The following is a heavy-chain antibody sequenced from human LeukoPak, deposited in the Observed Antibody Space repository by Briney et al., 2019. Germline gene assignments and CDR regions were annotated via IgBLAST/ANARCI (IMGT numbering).Heavy chain of an antibody. V-gene: IGHV3-23*01. CDR1: GFTFSSYA. CDR3: ARASAYQLRLHYYYGMDV. Sequence: PGASLRLSCAASGFTFSSYAMSWVRQAPGKGLEWVSAISGSGGSTYYADSVKGRFTISRDNSKNTLYLQMNSLRAEDTAVYYCARASAYQLRLHYYYGMDVWGQGTTVTVSS. CDR2: ISGSGGST. D-gene: IGHD2-2*01. J-gene: IGHJ6*02.